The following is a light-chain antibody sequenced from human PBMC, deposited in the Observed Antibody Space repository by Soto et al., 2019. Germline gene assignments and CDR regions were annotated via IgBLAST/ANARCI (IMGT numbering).Light chain of an antibody. J-gene: IGKJ2*02. Sequence: EVILTQSPGTLSLSPGDRATLSCRASESVSSYLAWYQQKPGQAPRLLIYDASNRATGIPARFSGSGSGTDFTLTISSLEPEDFAVYFCQQRSEGPLCTFGQGTKLEIK. CDR3: QQRSEGPLCT. CDR1: ESVSSY. CDR2: DAS. V-gene: IGKV3-11*01.